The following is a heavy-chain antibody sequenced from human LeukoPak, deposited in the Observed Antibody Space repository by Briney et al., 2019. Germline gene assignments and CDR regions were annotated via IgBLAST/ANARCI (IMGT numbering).Heavy chain of an antibody. CDR2: IDDSGNT. J-gene: IGHJ3*02. D-gene: IGHD3-10*01. CDR3: GRSDFHGSGGYYGFDAFYI. V-gene: IGHV4-59*02. CDR1: GGSVSSYF. Sequence: SETLSLTCTVSGGSVSSYFWSWIRRPPGKGLEWIGYIDDSGNTNYNPSFKSQVSISIDKSKNQFSLKLSSVTAADTAMYFFGRSDFHGSGGYYGFDAFYIWGQGTRVTVSS.